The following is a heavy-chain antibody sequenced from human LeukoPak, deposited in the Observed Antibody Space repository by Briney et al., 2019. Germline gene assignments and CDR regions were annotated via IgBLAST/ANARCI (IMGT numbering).Heavy chain of an antibody. CDR1: GLTFNSYA. D-gene: IGHD1-26*01. V-gene: IGHV3-23*01. J-gene: IGHJ5*02. CDR3: ARGYVSKGAWFDP. Sequence: GGPLRLSCAASGLTFNSYALSWVRQAPGKGLEWVSAISAGADTIYYADSVKGRFTISRDNAKNTLYLQMNSLRAEDTAIYYCARGYVSKGAWFDPWGQGTLVTVSS. CDR2: ISAGADTI.